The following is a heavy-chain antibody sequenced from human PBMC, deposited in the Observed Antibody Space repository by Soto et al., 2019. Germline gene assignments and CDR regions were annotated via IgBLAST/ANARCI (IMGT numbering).Heavy chain of an antibody. J-gene: IGHJ6*02. V-gene: IGHV3-30*18. Sequence: PGGSLRLSCAASGFTFSSYGMHWVRQAPGKGLEWVAVISYDGSNKYYADSVKGRFTISRDNSKNTLYLQMNSLRAEDTAVYYCAKVSELERRPYYYYGMDVWGQGTTVTVSS. CDR3: AKVSELERRPYYYYGMDV. D-gene: IGHD1-1*01. CDR1: GFTFSSYG. CDR2: ISYDGSNK.